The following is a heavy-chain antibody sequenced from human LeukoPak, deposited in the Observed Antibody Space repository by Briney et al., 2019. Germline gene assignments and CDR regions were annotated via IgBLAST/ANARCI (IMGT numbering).Heavy chain of an antibody. Sequence: GRSLRLSCRASGFTFGDYSVIWVRQAPGKGLEWVGFITSKAYGGTTEYAAPVKGRFTISRDDSKSIAYLQMNSLKTEDTAVYYCTRVGVYWGQGTLVTVSS. D-gene: IGHD2-15*01. CDR2: ITSKAYGGTT. CDR3: TRVGVY. CDR1: GFTFGDYS. J-gene: IGHJ4*02. V-gene: IGHV3-49*04.